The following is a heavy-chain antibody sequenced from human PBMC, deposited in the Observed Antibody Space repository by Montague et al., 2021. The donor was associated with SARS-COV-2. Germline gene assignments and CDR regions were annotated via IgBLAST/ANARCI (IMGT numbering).Heavy chain of an antibody. CDR1: GGSFSGYY. Sequence: SETLSLTCAVYGGSFSGYYWNWIRQPPGKGLEWIGEINHSGSTNYNPSLKSRVTMSVDTSKNQFSLKLSSVTAAGTAVYYCARGARQGYGFRRGSFDSWGQGTLVTVSS. CDR2: INHSGST. J-gene: IGHJ4*02. V-gene: IGHV4-34*01. CDR3: ARGARQGYGFRRGSFDS. D-gene: IGHD3-10*01.